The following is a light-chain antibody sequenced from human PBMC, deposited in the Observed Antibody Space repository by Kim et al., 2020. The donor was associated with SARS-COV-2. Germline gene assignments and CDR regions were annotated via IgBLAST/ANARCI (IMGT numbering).Light chain of an antibody. Sequence: QSALTQPPSVSGSPGQSVTISCTGSSSDVGRYNAVSWYQQSPGTAPKLLIYEVNNRPSGVPDRFSGSKSGNTASLTISGLQAEDEDDYYCSSNAGSTFVFGTGTKVTVL. CDR1: SSDVGRYNA. V-gene: IGLV2-18*02. J-gene: IGLJ1*01. CDR2: EVN. CDR3: SSNAGSTFV.